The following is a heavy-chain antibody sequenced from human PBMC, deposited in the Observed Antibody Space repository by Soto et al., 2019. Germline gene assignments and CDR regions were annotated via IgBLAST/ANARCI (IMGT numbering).Heavy chain of an antibody. CDR2: IYPGDSDT. CDR1: GYSFTSYW. J-gene: IGHJ6*02. D-gene: IGHD2-2*01. CDR3: ARRGKYQLLSGLGYYGMDV. V-gene: IGHV5-51*01. Sequence: GESLKISCKGSGYSFTSYWIGWVRQMPGKGLEWMGIIYPGDSDTRYSPSFQGQVTISADKSISTAYLKLSSVTAADTAVYYCARRGKYQLLSGLGYYGMDVWGQGTTVTVSS.